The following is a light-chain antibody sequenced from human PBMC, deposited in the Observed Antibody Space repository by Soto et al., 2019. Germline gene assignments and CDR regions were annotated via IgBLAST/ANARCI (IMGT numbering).Light chain of an antibody. CDR3: QQYHDWPPLT. CDR2: GAS. Sequence: TQSPSSLSLSAGDRATITCRASPSVSSSLAWYQQKPGQAPRLLIYGASTRATGIPARFSGSGSETEFTLTISSLQSEDFAVYYCQQYHDWPPLTFGGGSKADI. J-gene: IGKJ4*01. V-gene: IGKV3-15*01. CDR1: PSVSSS.